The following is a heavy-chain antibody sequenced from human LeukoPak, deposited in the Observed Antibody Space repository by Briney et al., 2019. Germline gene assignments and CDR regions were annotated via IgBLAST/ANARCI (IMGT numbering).Heavy chain of an antibody. CDR1: GGTFSSYA. CDR2: IIPIFGTA. D-gene: IGHD3-10*01. V-gene: IGHV1-69*05. CDR3: ASLRPSMVRFDP. Sequence: SVKVSCKASGGTFSSYAISWVRQAPGQGLEWMGGIIPIFGTANYAQKFQGRVTITTDESTSTAYMELSSLRSEDTAVYYCASLRPSMVRFDPWGQGTLVTVSS. J-gene: IGHJ5*02.